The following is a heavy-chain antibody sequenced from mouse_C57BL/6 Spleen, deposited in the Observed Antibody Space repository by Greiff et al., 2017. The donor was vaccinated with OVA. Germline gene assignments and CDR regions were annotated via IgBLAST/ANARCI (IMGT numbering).Heavy chain of an antibody. CDR3: ARYKSSDAMDY. J-gene: IGHJ4*01. D-gene: IGHD1-3*01. Sequence: EVQLQQSGGGLVQPGGSLSLSCAASGFTFTDYYMSWVRQPPGKALEWLGFIRNKANGYTTEYSASVKGRFTISRDNSQSILYLQMNALRAEDSATYYGARYKSSDAMDYWGQGPSVTVSS. CDR2: IRNKANGYTT. CDR1: GFTFTDYY. V-gene: IGHV7-3*01.